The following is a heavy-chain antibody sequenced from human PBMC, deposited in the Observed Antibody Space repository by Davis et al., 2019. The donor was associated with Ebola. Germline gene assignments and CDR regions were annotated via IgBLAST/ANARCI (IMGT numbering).Heavy chain of an antibody. J-gene: IGHJ6*03. D-gene: IGHD2-15*01. CDR3: ARVVVAMAEHYYYYYMDV. CDR2: IYYSGST. Sequence: PSETLSLTCTVSGGSISSYYWSWIRQPPGKGLEWIGYIYYSGSTNYNPSLKSRVTISVDTAKNQFSLKLSSVTAADTAVYYCARVVVAMAEHYYYYYMDVWGKGTTVTVSS. CDR1: GGSISSYY. V-gene: IGHV4-59*01.